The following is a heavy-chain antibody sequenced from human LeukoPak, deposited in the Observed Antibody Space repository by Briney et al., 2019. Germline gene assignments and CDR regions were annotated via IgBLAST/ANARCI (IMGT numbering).Heavy chain of an antibody. Sequence: PGGSLRLSCAASGFTFSSYWMHWVRQAPGKGLVWVSRINSDGSSTSYADSVKGRFTISRDNAKSSLYLQMNSLRAEDTAVYYCARGGGDFWSAYYSGYYFDYWGQGTLVTVSS. D-gene: IGHD3-3*01. CDR3: ARGGGDFWSAYYSGYYFDY. CDR2: INSDGSST. J-gene: IGHJ4*02. V-gene: IGHV3-74*01. CDR1: GFTFSSYW.